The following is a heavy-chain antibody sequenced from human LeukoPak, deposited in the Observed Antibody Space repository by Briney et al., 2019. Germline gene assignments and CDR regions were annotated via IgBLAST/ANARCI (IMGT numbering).Heavy chain of an antibody. CDR3: ARGVEPLAANTLAY. V-gene: IGHV3-53*01. J-gene: IGHJ4*02. Sequence: TGASLRLSCAASGFTVITNDMSWVRQPPGKGLEWVSVLYSDGNTKYADPVQGRFTITRDNSKNTLYLEMNSLSPDDTAVYYCARGVEPLAANTLAYWGQGTLVTVSS. CDR2: LYSDGNT. D-gene: IGHD1-14*01. CDR1: GFTVITND.